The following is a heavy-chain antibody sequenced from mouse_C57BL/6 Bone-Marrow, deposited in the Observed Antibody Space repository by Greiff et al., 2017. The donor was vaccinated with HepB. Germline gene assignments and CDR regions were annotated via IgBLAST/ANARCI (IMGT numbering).Heavy chain of an antibody. CDR2: ISNLAYSI. J-gene: IGHJ3*01. CDR3: AREGYGPFAY. Sequence: EVKVVESGGGLVQPGGSLKLSCAASGFTFSDYGMAWVRQAPRKGPEWVAFISNLAYSIYYADTVTGRFTISRENAKNTLYLEMSSLRSEDTAMYYCAREGYGPFAYWGQGTLVTVSA. CDR1: GFTFSDYG. D-gene: IGHD2-10*02. V-gene: IGHV5-15*01.